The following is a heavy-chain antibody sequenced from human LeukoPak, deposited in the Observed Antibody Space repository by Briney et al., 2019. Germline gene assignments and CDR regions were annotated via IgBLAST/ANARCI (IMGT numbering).Heavy chain of an antibody. CDR2: IYYSGAT. J-gene: IGHJ4*02. V-gene: IGHV4-59*01. CDR1: GGSISSYY. Sequence: SETLSLTCTVSGGSISSYYWSWIRQPPGKGLEWIGYIYYSGATNYNPSLKSRVTILLDTSKNQSSLKLSSVTAADTAVYYCARGDPSMPFDYWGQGTLVTVSS. D-gene: IGHD2/OR15-2a*01. CDR3: ARGDPSMPFDY.